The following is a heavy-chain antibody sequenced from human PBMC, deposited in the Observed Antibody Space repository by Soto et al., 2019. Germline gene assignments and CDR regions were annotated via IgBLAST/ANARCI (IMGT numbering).Heavy chain of an antibody. V-gene: IGHV3-30*18. CDR3: AKDPRGVDFWSGYSYYFDY. CDR1: GFTFSSYG. Sequence: GGSLRLSCAASGFTFSSYGMHWVRQAPGKGLEWVAVISYDGSNKYYADSVKGRFTISRDNSKNTLYLQMNSLRAEDTAVYYCAKDPRGVDFWSGYSYYFDYWGQGTLVTVSS. D-gene: IGHD3-3*01. J-gene: IGHJ4*02. CDR2: ISYDGSNK.